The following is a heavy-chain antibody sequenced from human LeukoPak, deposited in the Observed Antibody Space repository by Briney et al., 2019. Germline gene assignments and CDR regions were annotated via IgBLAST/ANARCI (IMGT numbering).Heavy chain of an antibody. CDR2: IYYSGSA. D-gene: IGHD6-19*01. J-gene: IGHJ4*02. V-gene: IGHV4-61*01. Sequence: SETLSLTCTVSGGSVSSGSYYWSWIRQPPGKGLEWIGYIYYSGSANYNPSLQSRVTISVDTSKNQFSLNLSSVTAADTAVYYCARDRSSGWYKDYWGQGTLVTVSS. CDR1: GGSVSSGSYY. CDR3: ARDRSSGWYKDY.